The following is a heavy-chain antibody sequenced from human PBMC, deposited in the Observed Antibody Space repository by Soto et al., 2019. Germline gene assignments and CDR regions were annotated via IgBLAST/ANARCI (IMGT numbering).Heavy chain of an antibody. CDR3: AKSQDCSGGTCYPEGF. J-gene: IGHJ4*02. V-gene: IGHV3-30*18. Sequence: QVQLVESGGGVVQPGRSLRLSCAASGFTFSRYGMHWVRQAPGKGLQWVAIISYDGSNEYYADSVKGRFTTSRDNSKNTLYLQMNTLRAEDTAVYYCAKSQDCSGGTCYPEGFWGKGTLVTVAS. CDR1: GFTFSRYG. CDR2: ISYDGSNE. D-gene: IGHD2-15*01.